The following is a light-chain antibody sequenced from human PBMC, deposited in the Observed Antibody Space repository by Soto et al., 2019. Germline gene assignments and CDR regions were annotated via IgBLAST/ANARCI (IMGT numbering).Light chain of an antibody. CDR1: SSDVGGYNY. J-gene: IGLJ1*01. V-gene: IGLV2-8*01. Sequence: QSALTQPPSASGSPGQSVTISCTGTSSDVGGYNYVSWYQQHPGKAPKLIIYEVSKRPSGVPDRFSGSKSGNTASLTVSGLQTADEADYYCSSYAGSSWYAFGTGTKVTV. CDR3: SSYAGSSWYA. CDR2: EVS.